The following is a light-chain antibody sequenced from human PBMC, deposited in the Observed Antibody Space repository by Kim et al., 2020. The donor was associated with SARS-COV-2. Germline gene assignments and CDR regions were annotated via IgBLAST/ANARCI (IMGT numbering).Light chain of an antibody. V-gene: IGKV3-20*01. CDR1: QSVSSNY. Sequence: EIVLTQSPGTLSLSPGERATLSCRASQSVSSNYLAWYQQKPGQAPRLLIYGASTRATGIPDRFSGSGSGTDFTLTISRLEPEDFAVYYCQQYGSSPITFGEGTRLEIK. J-gene: IGKJ5*01. CDR3: QQYGSSPIT. CDR2: GAS.